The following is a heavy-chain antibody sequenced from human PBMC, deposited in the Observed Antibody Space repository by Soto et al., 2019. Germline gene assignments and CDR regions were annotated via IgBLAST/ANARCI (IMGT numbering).Heavy chain of an antibody. CDR1: GGTFSSYA. CDR2: IIPIFGTA. D-gene: IGHD3-22*01. J-gene: IGHJ4*02. CDR3: ARDGYYYYSSGYYYYFDY. Sequence: QVQLVQSGAEVKKPGSSVKVSCKASGGTFSSYAISWVRQAPGQGLEWMGGIIPIFGTANYAQKFQGRVTITADESTSTAQMELSSLRSEDTAVYYCARDGYYYYSSGYYYYFDYWGQGTLVTVSS. V-gene: IGHV1-69*12.